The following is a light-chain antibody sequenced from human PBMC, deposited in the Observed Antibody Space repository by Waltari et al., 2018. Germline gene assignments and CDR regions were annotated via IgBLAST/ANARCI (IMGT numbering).Light chain of an antibody. Sequence: IVLTQSPGTLSLSPGERATLSCRASQSVGRTLAWYQQKPGQAPRLLIYGASIRATGIPDRFSGGGSGTDFSLGINRLEPEDFAVYYCQHYVSLPVTFGQGTKVEIK. CDR1: QSVGRT. CDR2: GAS. J-gene: IGKJ1*01. CDR3: QHYVSLPVT. V-gene: IGKV3-20*01.